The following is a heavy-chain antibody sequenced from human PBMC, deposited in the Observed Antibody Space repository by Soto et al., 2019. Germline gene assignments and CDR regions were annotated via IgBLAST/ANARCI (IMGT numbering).Heavy chain of an antibody. J-gene: IGHJ5*02. CDR1: GYTLTELS. D-gene: IGHD2-15*01. CDR2: FDPEDGET. CDR3: AVYCSGGSCYSPYNWFDP. V-gene: IGHV1-24*01. Sequence: ASVKVSCKVSGYTLTELSIHWVRQAPGKGLEWMGGFDPEDGETIYAQKFQGRVTMTEDTSTDTAYMELSSLRSEDTAVYYCAVYCSGGSCYSPYNWFDPWGQGTLVTVSS.